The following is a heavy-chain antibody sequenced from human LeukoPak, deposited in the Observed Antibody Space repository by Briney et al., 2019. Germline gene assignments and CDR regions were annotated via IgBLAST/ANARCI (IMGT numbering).Heavy chain of an antibody. CDR2: IYYSGST. J-gene: IGHJ2*01. D-gene: IGHD1-26*01. CDR1: GGSISSYY. V-gene: IGHV4-59*01. CDR3: ASTSGSYGMGYFDL. Sequence: SETLSLTCTVSGGSISSYYWSWIRQPPGKGLEWIGYIYYSGSTNYNPSLKSRVTISVDTSRNQFSLKLSSVTAADTAVYYCASTSGSYGMGYFDLWGRGTLVTVSS.